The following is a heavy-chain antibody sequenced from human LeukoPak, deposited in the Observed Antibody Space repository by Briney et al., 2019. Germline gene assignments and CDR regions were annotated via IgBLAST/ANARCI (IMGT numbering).Heavy chain of an antibody. J-gene: IGHJ6*03. CDR3: ARDLYCSSISCYNRYFYMDV. D-gene: IGHD2-2*02. V-gene: IGHV3-7*01. Sequence: GGSLRLSCAASGFTFSRYWMSWVRQAPGKGLEWEANIRQDAGEKYYVDSVEGRFTISRDNARNSLYLQMNSLRVEDTAVYYCARDLYCSSISCYNRYFYMDVWGKGTTVTVSS. CDR2: IRQDAGEK. CDR1: GFTFSRYW.